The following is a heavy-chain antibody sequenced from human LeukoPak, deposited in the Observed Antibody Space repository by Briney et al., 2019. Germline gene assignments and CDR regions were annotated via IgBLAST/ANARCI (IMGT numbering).Heavy chain of an antibody. D-gene: IGHD2-2*01. CDR2: INHSGST. CDR1: GGSFSGYY. V-gene: IGHV4-34*01. Sequence: KPSETLSLTCAVYGGSFSGYYWSWIRQPPGKGLEWIGDINHSGSTNYNPSLKSRVTISVDTSKNQFSLKLSSVTAADTAVYYCASTVVPAALNWFDPWGQGTLVTVSS. CDR3: ASTVVPAALNWFDP. J-gene: IGHJ5*02.